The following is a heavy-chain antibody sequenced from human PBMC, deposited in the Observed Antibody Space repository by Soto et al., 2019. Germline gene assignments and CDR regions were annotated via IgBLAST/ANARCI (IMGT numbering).Heavy chain of an antibody. V-gene: IGHV3-30-3*01. Sequence: GGSLRLSCAASGFTFSSYAMHWVRQAPGKGLEWVAVISYDGSNKYYADSVKGRFTISRDNSKNTLYLQMNGLRAEETAVYYCARDGLRYDSSGYYFSGPSAFDYWGQGTLVTVSS. CDR1: GFTFSSYA. CDR3: ARDGLRYDSSGYYFSGPSAFDY. J-gene: IGHJ4*02. CDR2: ISYDGSNK. D-gene: IGHD3-22*01.